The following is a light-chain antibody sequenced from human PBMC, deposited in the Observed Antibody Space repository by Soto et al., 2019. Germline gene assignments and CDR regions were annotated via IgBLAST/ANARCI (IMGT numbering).Light chain of an antibody. CDR1: HSISSC. V-gene: IGKV1-5*03. CDR2: HAS. J-gene: IGKJ2*01. Sequence: DIQMTQSPSTLSASVGDRFTITGRASHSISSCLAWYQQKPGKAPKLLIYHASSLESGVPSRFSGSGSGTEFTLTISILQPDDFATYYCQQYNGYSGYTFGQGTKLEIK. CDR3: QQYNGYSGYT.